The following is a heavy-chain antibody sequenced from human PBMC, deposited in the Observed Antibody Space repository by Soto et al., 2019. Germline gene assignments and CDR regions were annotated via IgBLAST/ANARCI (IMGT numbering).Heavy chain of an antibody. Sequence: QVQLQESGPGLVKPSGTLSLTCAVSGGSFTSNNWWTWVRQPPGQGLEWIGEIYRTGSTNYNPSLKSQVTIPLNKSENQVSLKVTSLAAEDTANYYCASRDPGTSVDYWGQGNLVTLSS. V-gene: IGHV4-4*02. CDR3: ASRDPGTSVDY. CDR2: IYRTGST. D-gene: IGHD1-7*01. J-gene: IGHJ4*02. CDR1: GGSFTSNNW.